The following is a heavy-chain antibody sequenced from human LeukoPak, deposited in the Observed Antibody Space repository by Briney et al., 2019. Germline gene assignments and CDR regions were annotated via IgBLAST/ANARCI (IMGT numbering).Heavy chain of an antibody. V-gene: IGHV1-2*02. J-gene: IGHJ4*02. Sequence: GASVKVSCKASGYSFTDYYMHWVRQAPGQGLEWMGFINPKSGGTNYARKFQGRVTMTRDTSTSTAFMELSSLSSDDTALYYCATYSRANTPSPPFDYWGQGSLVTVSS. CDR3: ATYSRANTPSPPFDY. CDR2: INPKSGGT. D-gene: IGHD4-11*01. CDR1: GYSFTDYY.